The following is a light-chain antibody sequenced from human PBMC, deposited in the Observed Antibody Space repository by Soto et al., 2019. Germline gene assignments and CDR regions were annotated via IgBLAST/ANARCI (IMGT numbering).Light chain of an antibody. Sequence: EIEMTQSPATLSLAPGERVTLSCRASESVSTNLAWYQQKAGQAPRLLIYGASSRATGIPDRFSGSGSGTDFTLTISRLEPEDFAVYYCQQYGSSPETFGQGTKVDI. CDR2: GAS. V-gene: IGKV3-20*01. J-gene: IGKJ1*01. CDR1: ESVSTN. CDR3: QQYGSSPET.